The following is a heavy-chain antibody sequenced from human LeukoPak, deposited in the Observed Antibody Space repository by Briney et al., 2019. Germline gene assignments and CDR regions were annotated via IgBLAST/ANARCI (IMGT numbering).Heavy chain of an antibody. J-gene: IGHJ4*02. CDR2: IYDGGST. CDR3: ARWLRQGDY. Sequence: GSLRLSCAASGFTFSTNYMSWVRQAPGKGLEWVSVIYDGGSTYYADSVKGRFTISRDNSKNTLYLQMNSLRVEDTAVYYCARWLRQGDYWGQGTLVTVSS. V-gene: IGHV3-66*01. D-gene: IGHD5-12*01. CDR1: GFTFSTNY.